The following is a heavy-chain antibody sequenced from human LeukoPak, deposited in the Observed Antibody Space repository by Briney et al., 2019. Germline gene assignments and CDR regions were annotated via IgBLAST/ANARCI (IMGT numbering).Heavy chain of an antibody. CDR1: GGSISSSIYY. J-gene: IGHJ1*01. V-gene: IGHV4-39*07. Sequence: SETLSLTCIVSGGSISSSIYYWAWVRQPPGKGLEWIGTVFYNGATQYSPSLRSRVTISIDTSTNQFSLKLSSVTAADTAVYYCARDRQDWNYGEYFQHWGQGTLVTVSS. CDR2: VFYNGAT. D-gene: IGHD1-7*01. CDR3: ARDRQDWNYGEYFQH.